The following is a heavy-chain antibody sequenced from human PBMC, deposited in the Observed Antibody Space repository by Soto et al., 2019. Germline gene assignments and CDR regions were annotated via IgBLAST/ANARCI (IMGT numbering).Heavy chain of an antibody. J-gene: IGHJ5*02. CDR1: GFTVSSNY. D-gene: IGHD2-2*01. CDR3: ARSLVDQLLTSGWFDP. CDR2: IYSGGRT. V-gene: IGHV3-66*01. Sequence: EVQLVESGGGLVQPGGSLRLSCAASGFTVSSNYMNWVRQAPGKGLEWVSVIYSGGRTYYADSVKGRFTISRDNSKNTLYLQMNSVRVEDTAVYYCARSLVDQLLTSGWFDPWGQGTLVTVSS.